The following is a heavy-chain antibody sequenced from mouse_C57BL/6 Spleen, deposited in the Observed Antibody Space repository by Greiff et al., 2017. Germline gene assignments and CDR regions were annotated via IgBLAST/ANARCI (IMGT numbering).Heavy chain of an antibody. J-gene: IGHJ4*01. CDR3: VGYGSSYYAMDY. D-gene: IGHD1-1*01. V-gene: IGHV10-1*01. Sequence: EVQLQESGGGLVQPKGSLKLSCAASGFSFNTYAMNWVRQAPGKGLEWVARIRSKSNNYATYYADSVKDRFTISRDDSESMLYLQMNNLKTEDTAMYYCVGYGSSYYAMDYWGQGTSVTVSS. CDR2: IRSKSNNYAT. CDR1: GFSFNTYA.